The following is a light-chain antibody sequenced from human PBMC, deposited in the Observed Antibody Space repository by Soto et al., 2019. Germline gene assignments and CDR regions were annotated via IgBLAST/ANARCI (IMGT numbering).Light chain of an antibody. CDR3: QQYNNRQA. V-gene: IGKV3-15*01. CDR2: GAS. CDR1: QSVSSN. J-gene: IGKJ1*01. Sequence: EIVMTQSPATLSVSPGERATLSCRASQSVSSNLAWYQQKPGQAPRLLIYGASTRATGIPARFSGSGSGTEFTHTISSLQSEDFAVYYCQQYNNRQAFGQGTKVEIK.